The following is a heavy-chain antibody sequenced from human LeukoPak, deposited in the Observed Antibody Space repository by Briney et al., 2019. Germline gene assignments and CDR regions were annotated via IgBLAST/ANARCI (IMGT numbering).Heavy chain of an antibody. J-gene: IGHJ4*02. CDR2: ISAYNGNT. CDR3: ARERDYTRFDY. Sequence: ASVNVSCKASGYTFTSYGISWVRQAPGQGLEWMGWISAYNGNTNYAQKFQGRVTMTTDTSTSTAYMELRSLRSDDTAVYYCARERDYTRFDYWGQGTLVTVSS. V-gene: IGHV1-18*01. D-gene: IGHD4-11*01. CDR1: GYTFTSYG.